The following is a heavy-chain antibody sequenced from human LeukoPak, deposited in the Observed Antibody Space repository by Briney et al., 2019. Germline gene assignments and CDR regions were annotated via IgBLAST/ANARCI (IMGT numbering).Heavy chain of an antibody. CDR2: INPNSGGT. Sequence: ASVKVSCKASGGTFSSYAISWVRQAPGQGLEWMGRINPNSGGTNYAQKFQGRVTMTRDTSISTAYMELSRLRSDDTAVYYCARDYGWNDKAADWFDPWGQGTLVTVSS. D-gene: IGHD1-1*01. CDR1: GGTFSSYA. CDR3: ARDYGWNDKAADWFDP. J-gene: IGHJ5*02. V-gene: IGHV1-2*06.